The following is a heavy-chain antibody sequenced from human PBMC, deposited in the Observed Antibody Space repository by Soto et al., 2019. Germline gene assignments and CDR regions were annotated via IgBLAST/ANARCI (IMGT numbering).Heavy chain of an antibody. Sequence: GASVKVSCKASGCTFSSYAISWVRQAPGQGLEWMGGIIPIVGTANYAQKLQGRVTITRDTSASTAYMELSSLRSEDTAVYYCARSIVVVTALDYWGQETLVTVSS. CDR2: IIPIVGTA. V-gene: IGHV1-69*05. CDR3: ARSIVVVTALDY. J-gene: IGHJ4*02. D-gene: IGHD2-21*02. CDR1: GCTFSSYA.